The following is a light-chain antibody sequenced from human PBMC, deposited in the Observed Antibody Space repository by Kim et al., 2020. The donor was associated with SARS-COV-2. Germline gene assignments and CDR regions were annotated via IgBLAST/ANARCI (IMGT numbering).Light chain of an antibody. CDR3: TSYTSSNNWV. CDR1: SSDVGGYNY. CDR2: GVS. Sequence: PAQSITISCTGTSSDVGGYNYVSCYQQSGNAPKLMIHGVSKRPSGVSNRFSGSKSGNTASLTISGLEAEDEADYYCTSYTSSNNWVFGGGTKLTVL. J-gene: IGLJ3*02. V-gene: IGLV2-14*04.